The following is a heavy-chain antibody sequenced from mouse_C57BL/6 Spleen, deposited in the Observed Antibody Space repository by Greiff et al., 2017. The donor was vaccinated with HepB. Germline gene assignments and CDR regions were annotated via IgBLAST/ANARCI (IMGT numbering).Heavy chain of an antibody. CDR3: TRNGNYERVYFDY. CDR2: IDPETGGT. CDR1: RYTFTDYE. J-gene: IGHJ2*01. D-gene: IGHD2-1*01. V-gene: IGHV1-15*01. Sequence: QVQLQQSGAELVRPGASVTLSCKASRYTFTDYEMHWVKQKPVHGLEWIGAIDPETGGTAYNQKFKGKAILTADKSSSTAYMELRSLTSEDSAVYYCTRNGNYERVYFDYWGQGTTPTVSS.